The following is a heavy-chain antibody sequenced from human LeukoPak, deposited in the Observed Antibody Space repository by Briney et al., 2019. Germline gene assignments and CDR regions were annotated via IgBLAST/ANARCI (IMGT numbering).Heavy chain of an antibody. D-gene: IGHD2-15*01. CDR1: GFTFSSYW. CDR3: ARDFIGYCSGGSCYRVY. CDR2: IKQDGSEK. V-gene: IGHV3-7*01. J-gene: IGHJ4*02. Sequence: GGSLRLSCAASGFTFSSYWMSWVRQAPGKGLEWVANIKQDGSEKYYVDSVKGRFTISRDNAKNSLYLQMNSLRAEDTAVYYCARDFIGYCSGGSCYRVYWGQGTLVTVSS.